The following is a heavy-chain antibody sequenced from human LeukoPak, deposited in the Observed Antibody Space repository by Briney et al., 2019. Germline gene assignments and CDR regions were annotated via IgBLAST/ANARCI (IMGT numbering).Heavy chain of an antibody. CDR2: INPNSGGT. Sequence: APVKVSCKASGYTFTGYYMHWVRQAPGQGLEWMGWINPNSGGTNYAQKFQGRVTMTRDTSISTAYMELSRLRSDDTAVYYCARALAAAGSLAEYFQHWGQGTLVTVSS. CDR3: ARALAAAGSLAEYFQH. J-gene: IGHJ1*01. V-gene: IGHV1-2*02. D-gene: IGHD6-13*01. CDR1: GYTFTGYY.